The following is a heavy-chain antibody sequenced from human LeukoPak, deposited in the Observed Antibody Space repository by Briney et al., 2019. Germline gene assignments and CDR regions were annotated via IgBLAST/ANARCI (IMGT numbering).Heavy chain of an antibody. CDR3: AIINHPDGRVY. V-gene: IGHV5-51*01. CDR1: GYPFTTSW. CDR2: IYAGNSDA. D-gene: IGHD5-24*01. J-gene: IGHJ4*02. Sequence: GESPKISCQGFGYPFTTSWIGWVRQLPGKGLEWTAIIYAGNSDAKYSPSFQGQVSISTDRSISTAYLHWSSLKASDTAIYYCAIINHPDGRVYWGQGTLGTVSS.